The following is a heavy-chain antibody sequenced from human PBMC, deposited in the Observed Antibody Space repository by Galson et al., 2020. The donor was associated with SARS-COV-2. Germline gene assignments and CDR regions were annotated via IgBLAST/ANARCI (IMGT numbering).Heavy chain of an antibody. J-gene: IGHJ2*01. CDR3: ARDEPMTAFDL. CDR2: ISYDGSNK. Sequence: GGSLRLSCAASGFTFSSYAMHWVRQAPGKGLEWVAVISYDGSNKYYADSVKGRFTISRDNSKNTLYLQMNSLRAEDTAVYYCARDEPMTAFDLWGRGTLVTVSS. CDR1: GFTFSSYA. D-gene: IGHD2-21*02. V-gene: IGHV3-30-3*01.